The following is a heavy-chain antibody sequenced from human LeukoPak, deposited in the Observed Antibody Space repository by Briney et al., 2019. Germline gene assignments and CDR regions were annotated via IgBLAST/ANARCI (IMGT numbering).Heavy chain of an antibody. Sequence: GGSLRLSCAASGFTFSSYAMSWVRQAPGKGLEWVSAISGSGGSTYYEDSVKGRFTISRDNSKNTLYLQMNSLRAEDTAVYYCAKSPYGDYSIDYWGQGTLVTVSS. CDR3: AKSPYGDYSIDY. V-gene: IGHV3-23*01. J-gene: IGHJ4*02. CDR1: GFTFSSYA. D-gene: IGHD4-17*01. CDR2: ISGSGGST.